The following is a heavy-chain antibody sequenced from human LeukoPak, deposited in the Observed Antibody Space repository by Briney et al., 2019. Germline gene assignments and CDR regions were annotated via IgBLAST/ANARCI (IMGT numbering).Heavy chain of an antibody. CDR1: GFTFSSYG. J-gene: IGHJ4*02. CDR3: ARDFGRYCSGGSCYEIDFDY. CDR2: IWYDGSNK. Sequence: GRSLRLSCAASGFTFSSYGMHWVRQAPGKGLEWVAVIWYDGSNKYYADSVKDRFTISRDNSKNTLYLQMNSLRAEDTAVYYCARDFGRYCSGGSCYEIDFDYWGQGTLVTVSS. D-gene: IGHD2-15*01. V-gene: IGHV3-33*01.